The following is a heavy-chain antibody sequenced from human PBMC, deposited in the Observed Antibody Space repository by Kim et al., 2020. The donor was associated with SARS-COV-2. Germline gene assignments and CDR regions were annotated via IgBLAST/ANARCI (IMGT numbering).Heavy chain of an antibody. J-gene: IGHJ4*02. V-gene: IGHV3-23*01. CDR1: AFTFSSYA. CDR2: ISGSGGST. Sequence: GGSLRLSCPASAFTFSSYAMSWVRQAPGKGLEWVSAISGSGGSTYYADSVKGRFTISRDNSKNTLYLQMNSLRAEETAVYYCAKDDLPTGGYYDSSGYWGQGTLVTVSS. D-gene: IGHD3-22*01. CDR3: AKDDLPTGGYYDSSGY.